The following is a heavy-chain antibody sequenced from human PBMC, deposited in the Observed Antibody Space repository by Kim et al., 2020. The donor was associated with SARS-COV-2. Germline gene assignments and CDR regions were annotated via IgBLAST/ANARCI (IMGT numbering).Heavy chain of an antibody. J-gene: IGHJ2*01. CDR2: IDAGSGNT. V-gene: IGHV1-3*01. CDR3: ARAREDYDILTGYVHWYFDL. CDR1: GYTFTSYA. D-gene: IGHD3-9*01. Sequence: ASVKVSCKASGYTFTSYAMHWVRQAPGQRLEWMGWIDAGSGNTKYSQKFQGRVTITRDTSASTAYMELSSLRSEDTAVYYCARAREDYDILTGYVHWYFDLWGRGTLVTVSS.